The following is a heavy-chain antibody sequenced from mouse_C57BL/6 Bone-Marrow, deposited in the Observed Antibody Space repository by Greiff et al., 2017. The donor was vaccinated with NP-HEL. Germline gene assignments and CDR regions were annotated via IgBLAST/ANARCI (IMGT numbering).Heavy chain of an antibody. Sequence: EVKVEESGGGLVKPGGSLKLSCAASGFTFSSYAMSWVRQTPEKRLEWVATISDGGSYTYYPDNVKGRFTISRDNAKNNLYLQMSHLKSEDTAMYYCARGNYYGSSFYAMDYWGQGTSVTVSS. CDR1: GFTFSSYA. D-gene: IGHD1-1*01. CDR2: ISDGGSYT. CDR3: ARGNYYGSSFYAMDY. J-gene: IGHJ4*01. V-gene: IGHV5-4*03.